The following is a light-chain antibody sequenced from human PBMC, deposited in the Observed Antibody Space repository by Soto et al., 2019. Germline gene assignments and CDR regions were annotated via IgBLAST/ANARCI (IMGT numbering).Light chain of an antibody. CDR3: QQYGSSPYT. V-gene: IGKV3-20*01. J-gene: IGKJ2*01. Sequence: EIVLTQSPGTLSLSPGERATLSCRASQSVSSSYLAWYQQKPGQAPRLLIYGASSRATGIPDRFSGSGSGTDCTLTISRLEPEDCAVYYCQQYGSSPYTCGQGTKLEIK. CDR2: GAS. CDR1: QSVSSSY.